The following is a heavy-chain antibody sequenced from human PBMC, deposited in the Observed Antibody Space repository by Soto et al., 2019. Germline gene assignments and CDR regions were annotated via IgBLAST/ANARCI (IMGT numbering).Heavy chain of an antibody. CDR1: GFTFGDYA. Sequence: GGSLRLSCTASGFTFGDYAMSWVRQAPGKGLEWVGFIRSKAYGGTTEYAASVKGRFTISRDDSKSIAYLQMNSLKTEDTAVYYCTRITMIVVVHIDYWGQGTLVTVSS. CDR2: IRSKAYGGTT. J-gene: IGHJ4*02. CDR3: TRITMIVVVHIDY. D-gene: IGHD3-22*01. V-gene: IGHV3-49*04.